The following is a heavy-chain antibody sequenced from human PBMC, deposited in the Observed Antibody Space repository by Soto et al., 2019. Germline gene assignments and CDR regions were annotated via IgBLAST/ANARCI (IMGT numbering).Heavy chain of an antibody. V-gene: IGHV1-18*01. J-gene: IGHJ5*02. Sequence: QVQLEQSGAEVKKPGASVKVSCKASGYTFTSYGISWVRQAPGQGLEWMGRSSAYNGNTNYALKLQGSVTMTTDTSPSTAHMELRSLTSDDTAVYYCARVAGALGHWFDPWGQGTLVTVSS. D-gene: IGHD1-26*01. CDR1: GYTFTSYG. CDR2: SSAYNGNT. CDR3: ARVAGALGHWFDP.